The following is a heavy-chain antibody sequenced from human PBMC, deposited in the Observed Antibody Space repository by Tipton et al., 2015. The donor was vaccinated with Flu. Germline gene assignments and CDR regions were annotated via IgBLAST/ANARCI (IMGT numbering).Heavy chain of an antibody. J-gene: IGHJ4*02. D-gene: IGHD6-6*01. V-gene: IGHV4-38-2*02. CDR1: GDSIGSQYF. CDR2: VHRTGSP. CDR3: ARDKRGGTARPHFDY. Sequence: LRLSCSVPGDSIGSQYFWGWIRQHPGKGLEWIGNVHRTGSPYYNPSLRSRVTIAVDGPKNQFSLKLTSLTAADTAVYYCARDKRGGTARPHFDYWGQGILVTVSS.